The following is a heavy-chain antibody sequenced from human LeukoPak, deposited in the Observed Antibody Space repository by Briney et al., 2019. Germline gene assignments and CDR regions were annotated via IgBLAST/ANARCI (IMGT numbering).Heavy chain of an antibody. CDR1: GGSISSGGYY. V-gene: IGHV4-31*03. J-gene: IGHJ3*02. CDR3: ARDFRPYYYDSSGYPWAFDI. Sequence: PSETLSLTCTVSGGSISSGGYYWSWIRQHPGKGLEWIGYIYYSGSTYYNPSLKSRVTISVDTSKNQFSLKLSSVTAADTAVYYCARDFRPYYYDSSGYPWAFDIWGQGTMVTVSS. D-gene: IGHD3-22*01. CDR2: IYYSGST.